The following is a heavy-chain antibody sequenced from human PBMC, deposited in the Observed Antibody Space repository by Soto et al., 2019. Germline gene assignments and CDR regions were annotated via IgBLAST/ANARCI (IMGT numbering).Heavy chain of an antibody. V-gene: IGHV1-69*12. Sequence: QVQLVQSGAEVKKPGSSVKVSCKASGGTFSSYAINWVRQAPGQGLEWMGGIIPIFATADYAQKLQGRVTITADESESTANMELGSLRYEETAVYYCAQCLLGVNYYYGMDVWGQGTTVTVSS. D-gene: IGHD3-16*01. J-gene: IGHJ6*02. CDR2: IIPIFATA. CDR3: AQCLLGVNYYYGMDV. CDR1: GGTFSSYA.